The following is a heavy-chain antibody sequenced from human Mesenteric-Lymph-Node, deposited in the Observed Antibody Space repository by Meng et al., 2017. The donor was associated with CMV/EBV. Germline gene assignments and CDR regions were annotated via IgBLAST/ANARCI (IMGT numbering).Heavy chain of an antibody. V-gene: IGHV3-9*01. CDR3: AKERSGGAMEFDY. D-gene: IGHD5-18*01. J-gene: IGHJ4*02. Sequence: GGSLRLSCAASGFTFDDYAMHWVRQAPGKGLEWVSGISWNSGGIGYGSSVKGRFTVSRDNAKNSVDLQMNNLRPEDTALYYCAKERSGGAMEFDYRGQGTLVTVSS. CDR1: GFTFDDYA. CDR2: ISWNSGGI.